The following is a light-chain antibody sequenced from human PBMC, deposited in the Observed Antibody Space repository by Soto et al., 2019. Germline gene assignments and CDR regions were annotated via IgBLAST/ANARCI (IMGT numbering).Light chain of an antibody. CDR3: QQYNSYSVT. V-gene: IGKV1-5*01. CDR1: QSISSW. Sequence: DIQVTQSPPTLSASVGDRVTITCRASQSISSWLAWFQQKPGKAPKLLIYDASNLQSGVPSRFSGSGSGTEFTLTISSLQPDDFATYYCQQYNSYSVTFGQGTKVEIK. CDR2: DAS. J-gene: IGKJ1*01.